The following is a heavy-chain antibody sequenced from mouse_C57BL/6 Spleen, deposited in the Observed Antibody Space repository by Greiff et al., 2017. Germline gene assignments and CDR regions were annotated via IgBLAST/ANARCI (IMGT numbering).Heavy chain of an antibody. CDR2: IYPRDGST. CDR3: ARRGGSSYAGFAY. CDR1: GYTFTSYD. D-gene: IGHD1-1*01. V-gene: IGHV1-85*01. Sequence: VKLQESGPELVKPGASVKLSCKASGYTFTSYDINWVKQRPGQGLEWIGWIYPRDGSTKYNEKFKGKATLTVDTSSSTAYMELPSLTSEASAVYFWARRGGSSYAGFAYWGQGTLVTVSA. J-gene: IGHJ3*01.